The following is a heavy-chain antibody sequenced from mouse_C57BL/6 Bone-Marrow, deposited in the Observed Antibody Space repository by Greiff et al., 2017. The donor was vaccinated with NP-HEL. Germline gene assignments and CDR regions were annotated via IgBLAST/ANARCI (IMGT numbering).Heavy chain of an antibody. D-gene: IGHD2-4*01. CDR1: GYTFTSYG. V-gene: IGHV1-81*01. CDR2: IYPRSGNT. CDR3: ARERLRRHFDV. J-gene: IGHJ1*03. Sequence: VQLQQSGAELARPGASVKLSCKASGYTFTSYGISWVKQRTGQGLEWIGEIYPRSGNTYYNEKFKGKATLTADKSSSTAYRELRSLTSEDSAVYFCARERLRRHFDVWGTGTTVTVSS.